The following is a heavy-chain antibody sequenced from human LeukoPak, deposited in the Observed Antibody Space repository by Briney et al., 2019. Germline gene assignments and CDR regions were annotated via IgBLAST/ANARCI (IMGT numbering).Heavy chain of an antibody. D-gene: IGHD1-26*01. CDR1: GYSFIYNY. Sequence: GASVKVSCKASGYSFIYNYIHWVRQAPGQGLEWMGWINPKSGGAHYAQKFQGRVTMTRDTSISTVYLDLSSLRSDDTAVYYCARAVGGLQFVAYFQHWGQGTMVTVSS. CDR2: INPKSGGA. V-gene: IGHV1-2*02. CDR3: ARAVGGLQFVAYFQH. J-gene: IGHJ1*01.